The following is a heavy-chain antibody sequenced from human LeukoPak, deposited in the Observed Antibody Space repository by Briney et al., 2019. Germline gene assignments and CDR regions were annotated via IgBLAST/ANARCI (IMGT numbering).Heavy chain of an antibody. Sequence: PEGSLRLSCSASGFTFSDYSMNWVRQAPGKGLEWVAYIKSNIYYAESVKGRFTISRDNAKNLLYLQMNGLTAEDTAVYYCARDDSSSWYQEYWGQGTLVTVSS. CDR2: IKSNI. CDR1: GFTFSDYS. J-gene: IGHJ4*02. CDR3: ARDDSSSWYQEY. V-gene: IGHV3-69-1*02. D-gene: IGHD6-13*01.